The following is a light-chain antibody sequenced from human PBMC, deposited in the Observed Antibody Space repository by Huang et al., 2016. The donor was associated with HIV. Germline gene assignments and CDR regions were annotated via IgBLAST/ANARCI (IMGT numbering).Light chain of an antibody. V-gene: IGKV2-28*01. Sequence: EIVMTQSPLSLAVTPGEPASISCRSSQSLLQSNKYNYLDWYLQKPGQSPQVLIYLGSNRASGVPGRFSGSGSGTDFTLEISRVEAEDVGVYYCMQGLQSGYTFGLGTRLEIK. CDR1: QSLLQSNKYNY. CDR3: MQGLQSGYT. J-gene: IGKJ2*01. CDR2: LGS.